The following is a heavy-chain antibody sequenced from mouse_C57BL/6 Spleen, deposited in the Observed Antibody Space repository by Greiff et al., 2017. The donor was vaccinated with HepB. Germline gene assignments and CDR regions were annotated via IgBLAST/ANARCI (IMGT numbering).Heavy chain of an antibody. Sequence: EVMLVESGGGLVKPGGSLKLSCAASGFTFSDYGMHWVRQAPEKGLEWVAYISSGSSTIYYADTVKGRFTISRDNAKNTLSLQMTSLRSEDTAMYYCARSDYEGGFYAMDYWGQGTSVTVSS. V-gene: IGHV5-17*01. CDR3: ARSDYEGGFYAMDY. CDR2: ISSGSSTI. CDR1: GFTFSDYG. J-gene: IGHJ4*01. D-gene: IGHD2-13*01.